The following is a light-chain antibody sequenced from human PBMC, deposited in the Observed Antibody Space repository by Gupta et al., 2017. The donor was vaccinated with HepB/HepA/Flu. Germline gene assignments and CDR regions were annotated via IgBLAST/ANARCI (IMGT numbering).Light chain of an antibody. Sequence: DIVMTQSPLSLPVTPGEPASISCRSSQSLLHSSGHNYLDWYLQKPGQSPQLLIYLGSNRASGVPDRFSGSGSGIDFTLRISRVEAEDAGVYYCMQSLQTSRLTFGGGTKVEIK. CDR1: QSLLHSSGHNY. V-gene: IGKV2-28*01. CDR3: MQSLQTSRLT. CDR2: LGS. J-gene: IGKJ4*01.